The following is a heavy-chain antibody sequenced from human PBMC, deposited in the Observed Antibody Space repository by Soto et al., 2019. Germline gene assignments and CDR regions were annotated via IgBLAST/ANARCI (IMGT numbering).Heavy chain of an antibody. V-gene: IGHV2-70*11. CDR1: GFSLSTSGMC. CDR2: IDWDDDK. D-gene: IGHD3-16*01. Sequence: SGLTLVNSTQTLTLTCSFSGFSLSTSGMCVSWIRQPPGKALEWLARIDWDDDKYYSTSLKTRLTISKDTSKNQVVLTMTNMDPVDTATYYCARTPPRWGENAFDIWGQGTMVTVSS. J-gene: IGHJ3*02. CDR3: ARTPPRWGENAFDI.